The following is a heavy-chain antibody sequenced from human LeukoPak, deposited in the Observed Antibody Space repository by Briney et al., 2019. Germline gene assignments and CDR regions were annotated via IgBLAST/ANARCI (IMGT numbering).Heavy chain of an antibody. J-gene: IGHJ4*02. Sequence: SSETLSLTRTVSGGSISSYYWSRIRQPAGKGLEWIGRIYTSGSTNYNPSLKSRVIMSVDTSKNQFSLKLSSVTAADTAVYYCARGDYGGNPGGYDYWGQGTLVTVSS. CDR3: ARGDYGGNPGGYDY. D-gene: IGHD4-23*01. CDR1: GGSISSYY. V-gene: IGHV4-4*07. CDR2: IYTSGST.